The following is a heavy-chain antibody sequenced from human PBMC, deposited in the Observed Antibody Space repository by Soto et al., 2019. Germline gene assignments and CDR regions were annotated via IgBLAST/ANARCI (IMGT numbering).Heavy chain of an antibody. CDR2: IIPIFGTA. V-gene: IGHV1-69*06. D-gene: IGHD4-17*01. CDR1: GGTFSSYA. J-gene: IGHJ3*02. CDR3: ATGEATVTTYAFDI. Sequence: QVQLVQSGAEVKKPGSSVKVTCKASGGTFSSYAISWVRQAPGLGLEWMGGIIPIFGTANYAQKFQGRVTITADKSTSTAYMELISLRSEDTAVYYCATGEATVTTYAFDIWGQGTMVTVSS.